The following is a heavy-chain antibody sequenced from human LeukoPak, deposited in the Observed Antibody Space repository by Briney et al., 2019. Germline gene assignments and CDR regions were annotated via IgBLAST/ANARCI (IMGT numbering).Heavy chain of an antibody. CDR3: ARAPYGYPYYFGY. D-gene: IGHD5-18*01. J-gene: IGHJ4*02. CDR1: GFTFSSYS. V-gene: IGHV3-21*01. Sequence: GGSLRLSCAASGFTFSSYSMNWVRQAPGKGLEWVSSISSSNSYIFYADSLKGRFTISRDNAKNLLYLQMNSLRAEDTAVYYCARAPYGYPYYFGYWGQGTLVTVSS. CDR2: ISSSNSYI.